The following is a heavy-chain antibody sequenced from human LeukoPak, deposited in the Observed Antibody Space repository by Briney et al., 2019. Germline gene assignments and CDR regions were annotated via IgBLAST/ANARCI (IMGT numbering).Heavy chain of an antibody. J-gene: IGHJ3*02. CDR1: GFTFSSYW. CDR3: ARDRGWYDAFDI. V-gene: IGHV3-74*01. CDR2: INSDGSST. Sequence: HPGGSLRLSCAASGFTFSSYWMHWVRQAPGKGLVWVSRINSDGSSTSHADSVKGRFTISRDNAKNTLYLQMNSLRAEDTAVYYCARDRGWYDAFDIWGQGTVVTVSS. D-gene: IGHD6-19*01.